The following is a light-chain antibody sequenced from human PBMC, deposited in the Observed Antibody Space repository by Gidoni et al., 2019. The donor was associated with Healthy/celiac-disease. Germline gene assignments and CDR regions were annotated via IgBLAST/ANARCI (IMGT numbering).Light chain of an antibody. CDR2: AAS. CDR1: QGIRKD. CDR3: LQHNSYSYT. J-gene: IGKJ2*01. V-gene: IGKV1-17*01. Sequence: DIQMTQSPSSLSASVGDRVTITCRASQGIRKDLGWYQQKPGKAPKRLIYAASSLQSGVPSRFSGSGSGTEFTLTISSLQPEDFATYYCLQHNSYSYTFXQXTKLEIK.